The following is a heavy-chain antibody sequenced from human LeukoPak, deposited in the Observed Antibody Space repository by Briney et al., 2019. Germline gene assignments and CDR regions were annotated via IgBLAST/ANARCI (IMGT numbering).Heavy chain of an antibody. CDR3: ARRDYYYDSSVPVPYGMDV. D-gene: IGHD3-22*01. J-gene: IGHJ6*02. CDR2: IIPILGIA. V-gene: IGHV1-69*04. CDR1: GGTFSSYA. Sequence: ASVKVSCKASGGTFSSYAISWVRQAPGQGLEWMGRIIPILGIANYAQKFQGRVTITADKSTSTAYMELSSLRSEDTAVYYCARRDYYYDSSVPVPYGMDVWGQGTTVTVSS.